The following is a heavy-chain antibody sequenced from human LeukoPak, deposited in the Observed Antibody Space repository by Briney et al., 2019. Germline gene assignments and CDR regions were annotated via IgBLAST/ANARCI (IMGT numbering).Heavy chain of an antibody. Sequence: SETLSLTCTVSGASISGYYWSWIRQPPGKGLEWIGYVYSTGSTSYNPSPKSRLTISVDTSRNQFSLRLSSVTAADTAVYYCARVNYDILTGYPYNWFDPWGQGTLVTVSS. CDR1: GASISGYY. V-gene: IGHV4-59*08. CDR3: ARVNYDILTGYPYNWFDP. D-gene: IGHD3-9*01. CDR2: VYSTGST. J-gene: IGHJ5*02.